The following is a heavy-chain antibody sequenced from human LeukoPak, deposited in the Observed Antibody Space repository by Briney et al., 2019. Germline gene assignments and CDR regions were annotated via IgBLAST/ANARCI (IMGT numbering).Heavy chain of an antibody. D-gene: IGHD3-22*01. CDR3: ARDRYYDSSGPVDY. V-gene: IGHV3-7*03. CDR2: IKQDGSEK. Sequence: GGSLRLSCAASGFTFSSYWMSWVRQAPGKGLEWVANIKQDGSEKYYVDSVKGRFTISRDNAKNSLYLQMNSLRAEDTAVYYCARDRYYDSSGPVDYWGQGTLVTVSS. CDR1: GFTFSSYW. J-gene: IGHJ4*02.